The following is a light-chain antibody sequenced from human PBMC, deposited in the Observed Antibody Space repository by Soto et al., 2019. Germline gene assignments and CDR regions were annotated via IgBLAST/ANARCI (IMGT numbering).Light chain of an antibody. CDR2: DAS. V-gene: IGKV3-11*01. J-gene: IGKJ1*01. Sequence: EIVLTQSPATLSLSPGERATLSCRASQSVSSYLAWYQQKPGQAPRLLIYDASNRATGIPGRFSGSGSGTDFTLTISSLEPEDFAVYYCQQRSNWAWTFGQGTKVDIK. CDR1: QSVSSY. CDR3: QQRSNWAWT.